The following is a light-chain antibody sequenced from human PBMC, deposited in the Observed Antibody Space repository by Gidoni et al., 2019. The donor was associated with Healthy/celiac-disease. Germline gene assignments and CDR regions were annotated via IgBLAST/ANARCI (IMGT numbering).Light chain of an antibody. V-gene: IGLV1-47*01. CDR3: AAWDDSLSGSWV. J-gene: IGLJ3*02. Sequence: QSVLTQPPSASGTPGQRVTISCSGSSSNSGSNYVYWYQQLPGTAPKLLIYRNNQRPSGVPDRFSGSKSGTSASLAISGLRSEDEADYYCAAWDDSLSGSWVFGGGTKLTV. CDR2: RNN. CDR1: SSNSGSNY.